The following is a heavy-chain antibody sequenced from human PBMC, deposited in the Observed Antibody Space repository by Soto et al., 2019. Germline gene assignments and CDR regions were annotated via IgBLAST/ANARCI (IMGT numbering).Heavy chain of an antibody. Sequence: EVQLVESGGSLVQPGGSLRLSCAASGFAVSTNYVNCVRQAPGKGLEWVSVIYSGGNTYYADSVKGRFTISRDGSKNTVDLQMNSLRAEDTAVYFCERASGSRDFDNWGQGTLVTVGS. CDR3: ERASGSRDFDN. CDR1: GFAVSTNY. CDR2: IYSGGNT. D-gene: IGHD1-26*01. J-gene: IGHJ4*02. V-gene: IGHV3-53*01.